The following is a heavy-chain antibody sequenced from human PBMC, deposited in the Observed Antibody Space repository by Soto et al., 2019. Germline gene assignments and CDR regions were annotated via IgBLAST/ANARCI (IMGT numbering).Heavy chain of an antibody. CDR1: GGSVSSGSYY. CDR3: AREGTDGYNYLYYYGMDV. J-gene: IGHJ6*02. D-gene: IGHD5-12*01. V-gene: IGHV4-61*01. Sequence: SETLSLTCTVSGGSVSSGSYYWSWIRQPPGKGLEWIGYIYYSGSANYNPSLKSRVTISVDTSKNQFSLKLSSVTAADTAVYYCAREGTDGYNYLYYYGMDVWGQGTTVTVSS. CDR2: IYYSGSA.